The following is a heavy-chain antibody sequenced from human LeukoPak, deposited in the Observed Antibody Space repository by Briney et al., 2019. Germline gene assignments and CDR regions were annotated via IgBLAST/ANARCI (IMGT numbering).Heavy chain of an antibody. D-gene: IGHD1-1*01. Sequence: GGSPRLSCAASGFTFSSYGMHWVGQAPGKGLEWVAFIRYDGSNKHYADSVKGRFTISRDNSKNTLYLQMNSLRAEDTAVFYCAKASERGVHYWGQGTLVTVSS. CDR1: GFTFSSYG. CDR2: IRYDGSNK. CDR3: AKASERGVHY. J-gene: IGHJ4*02. V-gene: IGHV3-30*02.